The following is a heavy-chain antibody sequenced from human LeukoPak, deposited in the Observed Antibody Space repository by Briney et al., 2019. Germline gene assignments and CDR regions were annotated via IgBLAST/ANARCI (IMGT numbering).Heavy chain of an antibody. Sequence: PGGSLRLSCVASGFTFSSYAMHWVRQAPGKGLEWVAVISYDGSNKYYADSVKGRFTIPRDNSKNTLYLQMNSLRAEDTAVYYCARDVDTAMVYPDYWGQGTLVTVSS. J-gene: IGHJ4*02. CDR3: ARDVDTAMVYPDY. D-gene: IGHD5-18*01. CDR1: GFTFSSYA. V-gene: IGHV3-30-3*01. CDR2: ISYDGSNK.